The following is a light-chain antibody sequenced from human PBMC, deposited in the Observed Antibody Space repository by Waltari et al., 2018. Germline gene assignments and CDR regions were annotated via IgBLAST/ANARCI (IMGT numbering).Light chain of an antibody. CDR2: EVT. Sequence: QSALTQPASVSGSPGQSITLSSPGTSSAVGGFTYVPCYQHHPGKAPKLIIYEVTNRPSGLSGRFSGSKSGNTASLTISGLQAEDEADYYCSSYRANSPVVFGGGTKLTVL. CDR1: SSAVGGFTY. J-gene: IGLJ2*01. CDR3: SSYRANSPVV. V-gene: IGLV2-14*01.